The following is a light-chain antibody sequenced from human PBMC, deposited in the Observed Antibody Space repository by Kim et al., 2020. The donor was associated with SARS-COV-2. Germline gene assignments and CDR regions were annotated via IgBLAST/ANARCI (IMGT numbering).Light chain of an antibody. CDR1: KTGTKN. CDR2: RDS. J-gene: IGLJ3*02. V-gene: IGLV3-9*01. CDR3: QVWGSSTGV. Sequence: VALGQPARVTCGGNKTGTKNVHGFQQKPGQAPVLVIYRDSNRPSGIPERFSGSNSGNTATLTISRAQPGDEADYSCQVWGSSTGVFGGGTKLTVL.